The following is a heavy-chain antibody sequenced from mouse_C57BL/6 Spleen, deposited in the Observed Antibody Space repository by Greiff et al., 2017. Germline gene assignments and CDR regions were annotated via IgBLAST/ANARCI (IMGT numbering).Heavy chain of an antibody. J-gene: IGHJ2*01. Sequence: VQLQQSGPELVKPGASVKISCKASGYSFTGYYMNWVKQSPEKSLEWIGEINPSTGGTTYNQKFKAKATLTVDKSSSTAYMQLKSLTSEDSAVYYCARGLGRGGFDYWGQGTTLTVSS. D-gene: IGHD4-1*01. CDR1: GYSFTGYY. CDR2: INPSTGGT. V-gene: IGHV1-42*01. CDR3: ARGLGRGGFDY.